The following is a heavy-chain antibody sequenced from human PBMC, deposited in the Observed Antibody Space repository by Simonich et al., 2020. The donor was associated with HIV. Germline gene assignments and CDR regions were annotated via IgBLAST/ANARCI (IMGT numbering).Heavy chain of an antibody. Sequence: QVQLQQWGAGLLKPSETLSLTCAVYGGSFSGYYWSWIRQPPGKGLEWIGEINHSGSTNYTPSLKSRATISVDTSKNQFSLKLSSVTAADTAVYYCASPRMVAARPFDYWGQGTLVTVSS. J-gene: IGHJ4*02. CDR2: INHSGST. CDR1: GGSFSGYY. V-gene: IGHV4-34*01. CDR3: ASPRMVAARPFDY. D-gene: IGHD6-6*01.